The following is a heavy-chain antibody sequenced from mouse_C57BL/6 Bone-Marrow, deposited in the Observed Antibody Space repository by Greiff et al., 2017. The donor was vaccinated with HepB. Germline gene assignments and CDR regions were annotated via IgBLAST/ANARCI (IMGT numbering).Heavy chain of an antibody. Sequence: VQLQQSGAELVRPGASVTLSCKASGYTFTDYEMHWVKQTPVHGLEWIGAIDPETGGTAYNQKFKGKAILTADKSSSTAYMELRSLTSEDSAVYYCTRSYYGYDEDYFDYWGQGTTLTVSS. CDR3: TRSYYGYDEDYFDY. CDR1: GYTFTDYE. D-gene: IGHD2-2*01. V-gene: IGHV1-15*01. J-gene: IGHJ2*01. CDR2: IDPETGGT.